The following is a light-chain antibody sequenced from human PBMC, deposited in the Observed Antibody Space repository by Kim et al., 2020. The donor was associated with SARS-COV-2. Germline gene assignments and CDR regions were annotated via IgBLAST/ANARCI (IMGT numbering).Light chain of an antibody. CDR1: NIGSNS. CDR2: YDS. V-gene: IGLV3-21*04. CDR3: QGWDSSSAHVV. Sequence: SYEPTQPPSVSEAPGKTARITCGGNNIGSNSVHWYQQRPGQAPVVVIYYDSDRPSGIPERFSGSNSGNTATLTISRVEAGDEADNYCQGWDSSSAHVVFG. J-gene: IGLJ3*02.